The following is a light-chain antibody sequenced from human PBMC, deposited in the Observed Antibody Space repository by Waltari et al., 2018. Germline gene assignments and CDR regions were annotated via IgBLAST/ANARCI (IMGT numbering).Light chain of an antibody. J-gene: IGLJ2*01. CDR3: SSYTTSSTLV. CDR2: DVS. CDR1: SSDVGGYNY. Sequence: QSALTQPASVSGSPGQSITISCTGTSSDVGGYNYVSWYQQHPDKAPKLMIYDVSKRPSAVSNRFSGSKSGNTASLTISGLQAEDETDYYCSSYTTSSTLVFGGGTKLTVL. V-gene: IGLV2-14*01.